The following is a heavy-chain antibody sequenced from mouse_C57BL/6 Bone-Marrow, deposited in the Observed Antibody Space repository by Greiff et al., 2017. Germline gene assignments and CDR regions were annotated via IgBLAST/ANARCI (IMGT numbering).Heavy chain of an antibody. Sequence: VQLQQPGAELVKPGASVKMSCKASGYTFTSYWITWVKQRPGQGLEWIGDIYPGSGSTNYNEKFKSKATLTVDTSSSTAYMQLSSLTSEDSAVYYCARADYAYGYFDVWGTGTTVTVSS. D-gene: IGHD1-1*02. CDR3: ARADYAYGYFDV. CDR1: GYTFTSYW. V-gene: IGHV1-55*01. J-gene: IGHJ1*03. CDR2: IYPGSGST.